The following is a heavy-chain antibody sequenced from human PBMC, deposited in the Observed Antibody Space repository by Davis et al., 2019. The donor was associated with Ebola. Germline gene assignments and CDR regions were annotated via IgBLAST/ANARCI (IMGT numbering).Heavy chain of an antibody. Sequence: GESLKISCAASGFTFSSYGMHWVRQAPGKGLEWVAVISYDGSNKYYADSVKGRFTISRDNSKNTLYLQMNSLRAEDTAVYYCAKGPNQLLPYYYYGMDVWGQGTTVTVSS. V-gene: IGHV3-30*18. CDR3: AKGPNQLLPYYYYGMDV. CDR2: ISYDGSNK. D-gene: IGHD2-2*01. CDR1: GFTFSSYG. J-gene: IGHJ6*02.